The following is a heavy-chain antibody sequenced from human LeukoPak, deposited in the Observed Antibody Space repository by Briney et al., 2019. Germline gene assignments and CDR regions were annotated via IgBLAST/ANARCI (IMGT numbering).Heavy chain of an antibody. CDR1: GRSISSYY. J-gene: IGHJ4*02. CDR2: IYYSGST. V-gene: IGHV4-59*08. Sequence: SETLSLTCTVSGRSISSYYGSWLRQPPGRGLEWIGYIYYSGSTNYNPSLKSRVTISVDTSKNQFSLKLSSVTAADTAVYYCARLEYYYDSSGYYTWGQGTLVTVSS. CDR3: ARLEYYYDSSGYYT. D-gene: IGHD3-22*01.